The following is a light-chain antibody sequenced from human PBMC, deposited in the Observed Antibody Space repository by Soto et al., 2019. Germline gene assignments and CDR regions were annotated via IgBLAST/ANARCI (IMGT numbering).Light chain of an antibody. CDR2: GVS. CDR1: QSLSNIY. V-gene: IGKV3-20*01. Sequence: EIVLTQSPGTLSLSPGERATLSCRASQSLSNIYLAWYQQKPGQAPRVLIYGVSTRATGIPDRFSGSGSGTDFTFTISRLEPEDFAVYYCQQYGTLPFTFGPGTKVDIK. J-gene: IGKJ3*01. CDR3: QQYGTLPFT.